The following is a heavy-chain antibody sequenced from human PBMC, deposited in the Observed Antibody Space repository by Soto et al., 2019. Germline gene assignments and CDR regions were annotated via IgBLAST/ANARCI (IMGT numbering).Heavy chain of an antibody. CDR2: ISAYNGNT. Sequence: ASVKVSCKASGYTFTSYGISWVRQAPGQGLEWMGWISAYNGNTNYAQKLQGRVTMTTDTSTSTAYMELRSLRSDDTAVYYCARDRLKPRGYYYDSSGYSSNPDYWGQGTLVTVSS. V-gene: IGHV1-18*01. CDR1: GYTFTSYG. D-gene: IGHD3-22*01. CDR3: ARDRLKPRGYYYDSSGYSSNPDY. J-gene: IGHJ4*02.